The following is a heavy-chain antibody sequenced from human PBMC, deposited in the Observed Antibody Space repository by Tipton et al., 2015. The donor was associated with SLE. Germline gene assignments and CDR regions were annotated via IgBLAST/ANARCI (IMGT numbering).Heavy chain of an antibody. D-gene: IGHD1-26*01. J-gene: IGHJ4*02. CDR2: IYYSGIT. CDR1: TDSIRSHY. CDR3: ARQTGSYLLDY. V-gene: IGHV4-59*11. Sequence: TLSLTCTVSTDSIRSHYWSWIRQPPGKRLEWIGYIYYSGITDYNPSLRGRASISVGTSKNQFSLRLTSVTAADTAVYFCARQTGSYLLDYWGQGTLVAVSS.